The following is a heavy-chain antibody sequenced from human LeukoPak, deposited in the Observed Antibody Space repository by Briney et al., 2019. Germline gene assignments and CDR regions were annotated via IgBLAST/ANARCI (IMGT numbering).Heavy chain of an antibody. Sequence: ASVKVSCKASGYTFTGYYIHCVRQAPGQGLEWMGIINPSGGSTSYAQKFQGRVTMTRDTSTSTVYMELSSLRSEDTAVYYCARKGDGYNALLDYWGQGTLVTVSS. V-gene: IGHV1-46*01. J-gene: IGHJ4*02. CDR3: ARKGDGYNALLDY. CDR1: GYTFTGYY. CDR2: INPSGGST. D-gene: IGHD5-24*01.